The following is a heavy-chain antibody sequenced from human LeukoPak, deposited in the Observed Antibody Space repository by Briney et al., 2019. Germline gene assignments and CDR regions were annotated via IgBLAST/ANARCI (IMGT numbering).Heavy chain of an antibody. CDR1: GFIVSNYY. V-gene: IGHV3-53*01. CDR2: IYNGGAT. Sequence: PGGSLRLSCAASGFIVSNYYMNWVRQAPGKGLECVSVIYNGGATYYADSVKGRFTISRDNSKNTLYLQMNGLRAEDTAVYFCVREFGSGTFDWGQGTLVTVSS. CDR3: VREFGSGTFD. J-gene: IGHJ4*02. D-gene: IGHD2-2*01.